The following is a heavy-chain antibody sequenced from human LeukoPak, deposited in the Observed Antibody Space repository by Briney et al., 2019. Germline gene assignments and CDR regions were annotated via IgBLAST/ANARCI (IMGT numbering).Heavy chain of an antibody. J-gene: IGHJ3*02. V-gene: IGHV1-69*13. CDR3: ARDRSIAAAGTDAFDI. CDR1: GYTFTSYY. Sequence: SVKVSCKASGYTFTSYYMHWVRQAPGQGLEWMGGIIPIFGTANYAQKFQGRVTITADESTSTAYMELSSLRSEDTAVYYCARDRSIAAAGTDAFDIWGQGTMVTVSS. CDR2: IIPIFGTA. D-gene: IGHD6-13*01.